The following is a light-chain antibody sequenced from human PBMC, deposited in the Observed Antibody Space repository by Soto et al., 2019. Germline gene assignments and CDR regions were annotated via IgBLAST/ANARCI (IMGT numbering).Light chain of an antibody. V-gene: IGLV2-14*01. CDR3: TSYTRDTALV. CDR1: SSDVGTYNY. Sequence: QSVLTQPASVSGSPGQSITISCTGTSSDVGTYNYVSWYQHHSGKAPKLIIYEVSNRPSGVSNRFSGSKSGSTASLTISGLQAEDEADYHCTSYTRDTALVFGTGTKV. CDR2: EVS. J-gene: IGLJ1*01.